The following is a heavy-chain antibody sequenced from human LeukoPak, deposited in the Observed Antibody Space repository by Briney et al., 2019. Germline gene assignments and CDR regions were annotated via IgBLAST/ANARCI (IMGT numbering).Heavy chain of an antibody. J-gene: IGHJ4*02. D-gene: IGHD1-1*01. CDR1: GFTFSNYA. V-gene: IGHV3-23*01. CDR2: ITDST. CDR3: AREAYNAFDY. Sequence: GGSLRLSCAASGFTFSNYAMTWVRQAPGKGLEWVSAITDSTYFADSVKGRFTISRDSSKNTVYLQMNSLRAEDTAFYYCAREAYNAFDYWARGTLVTVSS.